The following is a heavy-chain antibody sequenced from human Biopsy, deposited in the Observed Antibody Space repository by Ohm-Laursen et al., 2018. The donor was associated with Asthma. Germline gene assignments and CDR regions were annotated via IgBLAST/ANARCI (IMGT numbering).Heavy chain of an antibody. CDR3: ASQSSGPDFWSGYYYFDY. V-gene: IGHV3-30-3*01. CDR1: GFTFSSYA. CDR2: ISYDGSNK. Sequence: SLRLSCAAFGFTFSSYAMHWVRQAPGEGLEWVAVISYDGSNKYYADSVKGRFTISRDNSKDTLYLQMNSLRAEDTAVYYCASQSSGPDFWSGYYYFDYWGQGTLVTVSS. J-gene: IGHJ4*02. D-gene: IGHD3-3*01.